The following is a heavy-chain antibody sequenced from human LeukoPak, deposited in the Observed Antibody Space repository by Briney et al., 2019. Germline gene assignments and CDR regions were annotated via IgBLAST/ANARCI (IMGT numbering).Heavy chain of an antibody. J-gene: IGHJ4*02. CDR3: ARGRIAAAPFDY. Sequence: SETLSLTCAVYGGSFSGYYWGWIRQPPGKGLEYIGNIYYSGSTYYNPSLKSRVTISVDTSKNQFSLKLSSVTAADTAVYYCARGRIAAAPFDYWGQGTLVTVSS. CDR2: IYYSGST. D-gene: IGHD6-13*01. CDR1: GGSFSGYY. V-gene: IGHV4-34*01.